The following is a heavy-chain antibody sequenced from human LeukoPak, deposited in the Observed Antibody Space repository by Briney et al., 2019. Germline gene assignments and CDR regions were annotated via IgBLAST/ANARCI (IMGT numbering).Heavy chain of an antibody. CDR2: IGRSGTTI. J-gene: IGHJ4*02. V-gene: IGHV3-48*03. CDR1: GFTFSGYE. CDR3: AKDRNAGTAFDY. Sequence: GGSLRLSCAASGFTFSGYEMTWVRQAPGKGLEWVSYIGRSGTTIFYADSVKGRFTISRDDAKNSVYLQMNSLRVEDTAVYYCAKDRNAGTAFDYWGQGTPVTVSS. D-gene: IGHD1-1*01.